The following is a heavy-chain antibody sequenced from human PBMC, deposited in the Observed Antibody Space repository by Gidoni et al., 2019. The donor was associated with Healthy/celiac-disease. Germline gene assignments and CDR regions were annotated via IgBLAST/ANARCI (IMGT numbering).Heavy chain of an antibody. J-gene: IGHJ6*02. D-gene: IGHD3-10*01. Sequence: QVQLVQSGAEVKKPGASVKVSCKASGYTFTSYAMHWVRQAPGQRLEWMGWINAGNGNTKYSQKFQGRVTITRDTSASTAYMELSSLRSEDTAVYYCARVPPLLDYYYYGMDVWGQGTTVTVSS. V-gene: IGHV1-3*01. CDR2: INAGNGNT. CDR3: ARVPPLLDYYYYGMDV. CDR1: GYTFTSYA.